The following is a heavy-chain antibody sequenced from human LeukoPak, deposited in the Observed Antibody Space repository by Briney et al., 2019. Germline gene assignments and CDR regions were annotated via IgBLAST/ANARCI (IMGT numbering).Heavy chain of an antibody. J-gene: IGHJ4*02. CDR1: GFTFSNAW. V-gene: IGHV3-23*01. D-gene: IGHD6-19*01. CDR3: AKDSQPAGTHFDY. CDR2: ISGSGGST. Sequence: PGGSLRLSCAASGFTFSNAWMSWVRQAPGKGLEWVSAISGSGGSTYYADSVKGRFTISRDNSKNTLYLQMNSLRAEDTAVYYCAKDSQPAGTHFDYWGQGTLVTVSS.